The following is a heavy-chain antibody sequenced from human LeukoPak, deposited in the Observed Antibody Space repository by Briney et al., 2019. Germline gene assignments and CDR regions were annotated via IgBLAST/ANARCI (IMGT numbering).Heavy chain of an antibody. CDR2: ISSDGRTT. CDR3: ARVYNSGWYLPGY. J-gene: IGHJ4*02. CDR1: GFTFSYNW. D-gene: IGHD6-19*01. Sequence: GGSLRLSCAASGFTFSYNWMHWVRQAPGKGLVWVSRISSDGRTTHYADSVKGRFTISRDSAKNTLFLQMNDLRAKDTAVYYCARVYNSGWYLPGYWGQGTLVTVSS. V-gene: IGHV3-74*01.